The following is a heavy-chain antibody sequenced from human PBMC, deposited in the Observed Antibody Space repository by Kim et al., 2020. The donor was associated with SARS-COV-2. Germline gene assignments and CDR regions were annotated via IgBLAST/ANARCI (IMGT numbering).Heavy chain of an antibody. CDR1: GASVTSDS. D-gene: IGHD4-17*01. CDR2: VYSSGST. J-gene: IGHJ6*03. Sequence: SETLSLTCTVSGASVTSDSWSWVRQAPGKGLEWIGYVYSSGSTVYNPSLKSRVTLAVDTSKNQVSLKLPSVTAADTAIYFCARRIKVVASYGVYYMDVWG. V-gene: IGHV4-59*08. CDR3: ARRIKVVASYGVYYMDV.